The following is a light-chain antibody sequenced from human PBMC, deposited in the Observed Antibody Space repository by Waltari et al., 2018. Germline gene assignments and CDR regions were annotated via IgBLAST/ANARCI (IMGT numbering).Light chain of an antibody. CDR1: QSVGRY. CDR2: GAS. V-gene: IGKV3-20*01. J-gene: IGKJ1*01. CDR3: QKYERLPAT. Sequence: EVVLTQSPATLSLSPGERATLSCRASQSVGRYLVWYHQKPGQAPRLLIYGASSRATGIPDRFSGSGSGTDFSLTISRLEPEDFAIYYCQKYERLPATFGQGTKVEIK.